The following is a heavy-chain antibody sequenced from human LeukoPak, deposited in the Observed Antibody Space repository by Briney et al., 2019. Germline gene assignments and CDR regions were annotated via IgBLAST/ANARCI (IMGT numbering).Heavy chain of an antibody. CDR3: ARGRGYDSSGQYYFDY. J-gene: IGHJ4*02. Sequence: ALVKVSCKASGYTFTSYDINWVRQATGQGLEWMGWMNPNSGNTGYAQKFQGRVTMTRNTSISTAYMELSSLRSEDTAVYYCARGRGYDSSGQYYFDYWGQGTLVTVSS. CDR1: GYTFTSYD. CDR2: MNPNSGNT. D-gene: IGHD3-22*01. V-gene: IGHV1-8*01.